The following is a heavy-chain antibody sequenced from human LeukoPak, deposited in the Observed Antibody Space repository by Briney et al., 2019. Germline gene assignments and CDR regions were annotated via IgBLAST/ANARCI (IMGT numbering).Heavy chain of an antibody. D-gene: IGHD6-19*01. V-gene: IGHV3-23*01. Sequence: GGTLRLSCAASGFTFSSYGMSWVRQAPGKGLEWVSAISGSGGSTYYADSVKGRFTISRDNSKNTLYLQMNSLRAEDTAVYYCAKDTSSGWPNWFDPWGQGTLVTVSS. J-gene: IGHJ5*02. CDR3: AKDTSSGWPNWFDP. CDR2: ISGSGGST. CDR1: GFTFSSYG.